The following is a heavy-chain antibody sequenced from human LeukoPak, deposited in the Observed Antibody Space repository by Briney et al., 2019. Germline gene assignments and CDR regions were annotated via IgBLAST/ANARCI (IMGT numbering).Heavy chain of an antibody. D-gene: IGHD2-15*01. CDR2: MNSDGSST. J-gene: IGHJ4*02. Sequence: TGGSLRLSCAASGFTFSYYWMHWVRQAPGKGLVWVSRMNSDGSSTSYADSVKGRFIISRDNARNTLYLQMNSLRAEDTAVYYCAGGLGCSGGNCSPRAFDYWGQGTLVTASS. V-gene: IGHV3-74*01. CDR3: AGGLGCSGGNCSPRAFDY. CDR1: GFTFSYYW.